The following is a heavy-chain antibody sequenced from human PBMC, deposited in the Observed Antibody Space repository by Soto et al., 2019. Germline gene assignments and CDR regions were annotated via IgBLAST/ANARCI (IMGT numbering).Heavy chain of an antibody. CDR3: AKGGRQWLVTSDFNY. J-gene: IGHJ4*02. Sequence: VPLVESGGGVVQPGRSLRLSCAASGFTFSDYAMHWVRQAPGKGLEWVAVVSHDGRNTHYADSVKGRFTISRDSSKNTVSLEMTSLRADDTAVYYCAKGGRQWLVTSDFNYWGQGALVTVSS. CDR1: GFTFSDYA. CDR2: VSHDGRNT. D-gene: IGHD6-19*01. V-gene: IGHV3-30*18.